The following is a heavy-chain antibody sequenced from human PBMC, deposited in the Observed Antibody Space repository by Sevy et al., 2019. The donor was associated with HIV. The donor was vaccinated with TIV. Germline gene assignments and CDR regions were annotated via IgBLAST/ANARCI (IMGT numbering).Heavy chain of an antibody. CDR3: TTASWSQEDYYNY. J-gene: IGHJ4*02. V-gene: IGHV3-15*01. CDR2: IKGKIYGGTV. D-gene: IGHD6-13*01. CDR1: GFTFSNAW. Sequence: GGSLRLSCAASGFTFSNAWMSWVRQAPGKGLEWVGRIKGKIYGGTVDYAAPVKGRFSISRDDSKNTLYLQMNSLKTEDTAVYYCTTASWSQEDYYNYWGQGTLVTVSS.